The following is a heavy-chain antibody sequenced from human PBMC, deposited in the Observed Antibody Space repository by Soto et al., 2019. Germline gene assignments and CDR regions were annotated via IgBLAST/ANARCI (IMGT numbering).Heavy chain of an antibody. CDR3: ARHWITMVRGTISHWFDP. Sequence: EVQLVQSGAEVKKPGESLRISCKGSGYSFTSYWISWVRQMPGKGLEWMGRIDPSDSYTNYSPSFQGHVTISADKSISTAYLQWSSLKASDTAMYYCARHWITMVRGTISHWFDPWGQGTLVTVSS. D-gene: IGHD3-10*01. J-gene: IGHJ5*02. V-gene: IGHV5-10-1*01. CDR2: IDPSDSYT. CDR1: GYSFTSYW.